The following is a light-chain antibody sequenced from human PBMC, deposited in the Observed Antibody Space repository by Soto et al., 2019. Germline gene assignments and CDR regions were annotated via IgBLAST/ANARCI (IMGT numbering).Light chain of an antibody. CDR1: QRITTY. CDR3: QQTYSKPYT. J-gene: IGKJ2*01. CDR2: TSG. Sequence: IQMTQSPSSLSASVGDRVTITCRASQRITTYLNWYQQKPGEAPKLLISTSGTLQRGVPSRFSGSGSGTDFTLTITALRPEDFATYFCQQTYSKPYTFGQGTKLEIK. V-gene: IGKV1-39*01.